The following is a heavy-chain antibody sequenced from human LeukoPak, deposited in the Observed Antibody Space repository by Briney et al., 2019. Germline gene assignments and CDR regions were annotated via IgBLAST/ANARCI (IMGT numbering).Heavy chain of an antibody. CDR3: ARVGSLAAAGTIDY. Sequence: GGSLRLSCAASGFTFSNYWMSWVRQAPGKGLEWVANIKFDGSDKFYVDSVKGRFTISRDNAKNSLYLQMNSLRAEDTAVYYCARVGSLAAAGTIDYWGQGTLVTVSS. J-gene: IGHJ4*02. CDR2: IKFDGSDK. V-gene: IGHV3-7*03. D-gene: IGHD6-13*01. CDR1: GFTFSNYW.